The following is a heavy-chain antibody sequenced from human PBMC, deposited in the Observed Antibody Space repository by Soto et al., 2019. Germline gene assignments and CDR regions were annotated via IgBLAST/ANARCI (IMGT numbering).Heavy chain of an antibody. V-gene: IGHV6-1*01. CDR1: GDSVSGNSAA. CDR3: ARVRGRDRYYYYGMDV. J-gene: IGHJ6*02. CDR2: TYYRSKWYN. D-gene: IGHD2-21*02. Sequence: SQTLSLTCAISGDSVSGNSAAWNWIRQSPSRGLEWLGRTYYRSKWYNDYAVSVRSRITINPDTSRNQFSLQLNSVTPEDTAVYYXARVRGRDRYYYYGMDVWGLGTTVTVSS.